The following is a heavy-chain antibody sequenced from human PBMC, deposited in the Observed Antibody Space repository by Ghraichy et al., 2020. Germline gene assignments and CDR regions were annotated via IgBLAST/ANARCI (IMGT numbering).Heavy chain of an antibody. J-gene: IGHJ5*02. Sequence: SETLSLTCAVYGGSFSGYYWSWIRQPPGKGLEWIGEINHSGSTNYNPSLKSRVTISVDTSKNQFSLKLSSVTAADTAVYYCARRYCSSTSCSWFDPWGQGTLVTVSS. V-gene: IGHV4-34*01. D-gene: IGHD2-2*01. CDR2: INHSGST. CDR1: GGSFSGYY. CDR3: ARRYCSSTSCSWFDP.